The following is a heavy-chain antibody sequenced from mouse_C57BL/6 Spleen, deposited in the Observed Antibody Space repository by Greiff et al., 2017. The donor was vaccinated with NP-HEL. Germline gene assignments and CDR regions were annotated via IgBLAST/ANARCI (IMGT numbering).Heavy chain of an antibody. CDR2: IDPSDSET. J-gene: IGHJ3*01. Sequence: QVQLKQPGAELVRPGSSVKLSCKASGYTFTSYWMHWVKQRPIQGLEWIGNIDPSDSETHYNQKFKDKATLTVDKSSSTAYMQLSSLTSEDSAVYYCARSDYDYDVAYWGQGTLVTVSA. D-gene: IGHD2-4*01. CDR1: GYTFTSYW. V-gene: IGHV1-52*01. CDR3: ARSDYDYDVAY.